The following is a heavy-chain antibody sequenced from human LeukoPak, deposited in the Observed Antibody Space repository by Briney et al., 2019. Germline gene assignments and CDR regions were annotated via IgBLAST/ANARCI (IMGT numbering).Heavy chain of an antibody. V-gene: IGHV4-59*08. J-gene: IGHJ4*02. CDR3: ARLSSGRAPFDY. Sequence: SETLSLTCTVSSGSCRTYFWSWIREPPGKGLEGIGYIFYNEGTSYNPSLKRRVTISVDTSKTQFSLKLSSVTAADTAVYYCARLSSGRAPFDYWGQGTLVTVSS. D-gene: IGHD6-19*01. CDR2: IFYNEGT. CDR1: SGSCRTYF.